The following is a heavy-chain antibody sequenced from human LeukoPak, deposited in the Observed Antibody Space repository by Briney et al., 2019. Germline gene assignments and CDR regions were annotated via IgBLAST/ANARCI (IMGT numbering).Heavy chain of an antibody. CDR1: GFTVSSNY. V-gene: IGHV3-53*01. CDR2: IYSGGST. Sequence: PGGSLRLSCAASGFTVSSNYMSWVRQAPGKGLEWVSVIYSGGSTYYADSVKGRFTISSDNSKNTLYLQMNSLRAEDTAVYYCATGAEVGSTTDFDYWGQGTLVTVSS. CDR3: ATGAEVGSTTDFDY. J-gene: IGHJ4*02. D-gene: IGHD1-26*01.